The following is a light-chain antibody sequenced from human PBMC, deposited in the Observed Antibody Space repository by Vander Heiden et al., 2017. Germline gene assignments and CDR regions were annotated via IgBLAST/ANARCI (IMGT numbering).Light chain of an antibody. Sequence: QSALPQPPSASGSPRQSVSISCTGTSSDVGGYYFVSWYQQYPGNVRTLLIYEATKRPSGVPDRFSGSKSGNTASLTVSGLQAEDEADYYCGSYACSNIWVFGGRTKLTVL. CDR1: SSDVGGYYF. V-gene: IGLV2-8*01. J-gene: IGLJ3*02. CDR2: EAT. CDR3: GSYACSNIWV.